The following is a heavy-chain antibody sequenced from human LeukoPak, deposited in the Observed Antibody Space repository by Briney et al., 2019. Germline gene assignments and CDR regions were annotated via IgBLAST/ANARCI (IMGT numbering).Heavy chain of an antibody. Sequence: PSETLSLTCTVSGGSISSYYWSWIRQPPGKGLEWIGYIYYSGSTNYNPSLKSRVTISVDTSKNQFSLKLSSVTAADTAVYYCVREGLKYNFDYWGQGTLVTVSS. CDR1: GGSISSYY. V-gene: IGHV4-59*01. CDR3: VREGLKYNFDY. D-gene: IGHD2/OR15-2a*01. J-gene: IGHJ4*02. CDR2: IYYSGST.